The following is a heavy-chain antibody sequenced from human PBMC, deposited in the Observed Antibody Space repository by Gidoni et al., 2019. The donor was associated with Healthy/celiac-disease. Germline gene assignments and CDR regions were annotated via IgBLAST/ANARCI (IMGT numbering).Heavy chain of an antibody. D-gene: IGHD3-3*01. V-gene: IGHV3-30*18. J-gene: IGHJ4*02. CDR1: GFTFSSYG. Sequence: QVQLVESGGGVVQPGRSLRLSCAASGFTFSSYGMHWVRQAPGKGLEWVAVISYDGSNKYYADSVKGRFTISRDNSKNTLYLQMNSLRAEDTAVYYCAKDPTIFGVVKYYFDYWGQGTLVTVSS. CDR2: ISYDGSNK. CDR3: AKDPTIFGVVKYYFDY.